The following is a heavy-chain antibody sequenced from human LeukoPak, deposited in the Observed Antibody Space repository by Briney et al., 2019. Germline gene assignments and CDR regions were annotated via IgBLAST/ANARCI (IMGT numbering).Heavy chain of an antibody. CDR1: GFTVSSNY. CDR2: IYSGGST. Sequence: GGSLRLSCAASGFTVSSNYMSWVRQAPGKGLEWVSVIYSGGSTYYADSVKGRFTISRDNSKNTLYPQMNSLRAEDTAVYYCARAYDTAIDYWGQGTLVTVSS. V-gene: IGHV3-53*01. D-gene: IGHD5-18*01. J-gene: IGHJ4*02. CDR3: ARAYDTAIDY.